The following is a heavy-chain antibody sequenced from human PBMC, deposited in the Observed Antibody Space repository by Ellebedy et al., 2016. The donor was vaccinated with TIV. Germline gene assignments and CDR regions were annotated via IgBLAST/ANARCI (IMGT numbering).Heavy chain of an antibody. J-gene: IGHJ4*02. Sequence: MHGGSLRLSCTVSGGSISSGGYYWSWIRQHPGKGLEWIGYIYYSGSTHYNPSLKSRVTISVDTSKNQFSLKLSSVTAADTAMYFCARTIAVAGTFSFDYWGQGTLVTVSS. CDR2: IYYSGST. V-gene: IGHV4-61*08. CDR1: GGSISSGGYY. CDR3: ARTIAVAGTFSFDY. D-gene: IGHD6-19*01.